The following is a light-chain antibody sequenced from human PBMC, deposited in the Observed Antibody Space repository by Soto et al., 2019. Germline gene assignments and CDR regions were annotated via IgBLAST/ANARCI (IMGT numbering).Light chain of an antibody. V-gene: IGKV1-17*01. J-gene: IGKJ5*01. CDR3: LRPNDYPIT. CDR1: QGIGNG. CDR2: AAS. Sequence: DSQMTQSPSSLAAAVGDRVTITCRASQGIGNGLSWFHQKPGKAPKRLSYAASTFQSGVHSRFSGSGSGPDFLSTISSLQPEDFATYYCLRPNDYPITFGQGTRLEI.